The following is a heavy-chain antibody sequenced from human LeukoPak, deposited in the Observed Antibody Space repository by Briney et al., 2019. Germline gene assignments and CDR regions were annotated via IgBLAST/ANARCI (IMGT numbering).Heavy chain of an antibody. CDR1: GFNFRSSW. V-gene: IGHV3-74*01. CDR2: MNSDGSDT. Sequence: GGSLRLSCAASGFNFRSSWMYWVRQVPGKGLVWVARMNSDGSDTAHADPVKSRFTISRDNAKNTLYLQMNSLRVEDTAVYYCATQQWLVSDFDYWGQGTLVTVSS. CDR3: ATQQWLVSDFDY. J-gene: IGHJ4*02. D-gene: IGHD6-19*01.